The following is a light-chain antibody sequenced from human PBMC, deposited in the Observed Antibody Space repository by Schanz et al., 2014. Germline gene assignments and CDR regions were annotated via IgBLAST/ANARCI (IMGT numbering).Light chain of an antibody. V-gene: IGLV2-14*01. Sequence: QSALTQPPSVSGSPGQSITISCTGTSSDVGAYNFVSWYQQHPGKAPKLMIYDVSNRPSGVSNRFSGSKSGNTASLTISGLQAEDEADYYCSSYTSSTTPWVFGGGTKLTVL. J-gene: IGLJ3*02. CDR1: SSDVGAYNF. CDR3: SSYTSSTTPWV. CDR2: DVS.